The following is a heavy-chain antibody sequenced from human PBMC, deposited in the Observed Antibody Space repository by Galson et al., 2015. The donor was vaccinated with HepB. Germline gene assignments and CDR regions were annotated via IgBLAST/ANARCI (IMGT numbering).Heavy chain of an antibody. CDR1: GFTFISNA. V-gene: IGHV3-33*08. J-gene: IGHJ6*02. CDR3: ARDRYDFWSGPSFYYYGMDV. CDR2: ISYDGSND. Sequence: YLRLSCAASGFTFISNAMHWVRQAPGKGLVWVAVISYDGSNDKDADSVKGRSTISRDNSKNTLYLQMNSMRAEDTAVYYCARDRYDFWSGPSFYYYGMDVWGQGTTVTVSS. D-gene: IGHD3-3*01.